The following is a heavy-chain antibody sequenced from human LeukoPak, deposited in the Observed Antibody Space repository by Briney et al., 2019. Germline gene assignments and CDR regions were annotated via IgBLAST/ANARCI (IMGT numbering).Heavy chain of an antibody. Sequence: PGGSLRLSCAASGFTFRNYAMSWVRQAPGKGLEWVSVISGSGGSIYYADSVKGRFTISRDNSKNTLCLQMNSLRSEDTAVYYCARDNDSSGYPDYWGQGTLVTVSS. CDR3: ARDNDSSGYPDY. V-gene: IGHV3-23*01. CDR2: ISGSGGSI. CDR1: GFTFRNYA. J-gene: IGHJ4*02. D-gene: IGHD3-22*01.